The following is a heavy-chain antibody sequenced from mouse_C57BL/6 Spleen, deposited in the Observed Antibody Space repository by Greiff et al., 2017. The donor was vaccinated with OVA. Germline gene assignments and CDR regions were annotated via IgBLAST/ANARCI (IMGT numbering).Heavy chain of an antibody. V-gene: IGHV3-6*01. CDR1: GYSITSGYY. CDR2: ISYDGSN. J-gene: IGHJ4*01. Sequence: EVKLQESGPGLVKPSQSLSLTCSVTGYSITSGYYWNWIRQFPGNKLEWMGYISYDGSNNYNPSLKNRISITRDTSKNQFFLKLNSVTTEDTATYYCARDPKIYDYDEGMDYWGQGTSVTVSS. D-gene: IGHD2-4*01. CDR3: ARDPKIYDYDEGMDY.